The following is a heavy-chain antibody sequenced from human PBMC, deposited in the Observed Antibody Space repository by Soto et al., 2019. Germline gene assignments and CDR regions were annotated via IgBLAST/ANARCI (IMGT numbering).Heavy chain of an antibody. V-gene: IGHV4-59*01. CDR2: IYYSGTT. CDR1: GGSISGYY. CDR3: ARSDDRY. Sequence: SETLSLTCTVSGGSISGYYWSWIRQPPGKGLEWIGYIYYSGTTNYNPSLKSRVTISVDTSKNQFSLKLSSVTAADTAVYYCARSDDRYWGQGTLVTVSS. J-gene: IGHJ4*02.